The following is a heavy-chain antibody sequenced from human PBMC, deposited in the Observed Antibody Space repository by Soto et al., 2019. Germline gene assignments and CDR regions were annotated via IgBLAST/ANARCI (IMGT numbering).Heavy chain of an antibody. V-gene: IGHV4-4*08. CDR1: GVSVSSYY. Sequence: PSETLSLTCTVSGVSVSSYYWSWIRQPPGKGLEWIGYVYISGSTDYNPSLKSRVTISLDTSKNQFSLNLNSATAADTAMYYCARLDMVGGTIPATWGFDAWGRGTLVTVSS. J-gene: IGHJ4*02. CDR3: ARLDMVGGTIPATWGFDA. CDR2: VYISGST. D-gene: IGHD5-12*01.